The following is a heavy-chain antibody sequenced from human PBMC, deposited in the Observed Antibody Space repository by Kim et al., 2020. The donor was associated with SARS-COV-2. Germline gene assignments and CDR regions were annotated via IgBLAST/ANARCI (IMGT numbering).Heavy chain of an antibody. CDR1: GGSISSSSYY. Sequence: SETLSLTCTVAGGSISSSSYYWGWIRQPPGKGLEWIGSIYYSGSTYYNPSLKSRVTISVDTSKNQFTLKLSSVTAAHTAVYYCVRDLVVVVPAAIAWFDP. V-gene: IGHV4-39*06. CDR2: IYYSGST. J-gene: IGHJ5*02. D-gene: IGHD2-2*01. CDR3: VRDLVVVVPAAIAWFDP.